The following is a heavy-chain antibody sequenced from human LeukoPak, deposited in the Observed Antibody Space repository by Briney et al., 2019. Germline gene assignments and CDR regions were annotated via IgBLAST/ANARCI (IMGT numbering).Heavy chain of an antibody. D-gene: IGHD3-22*01. Sequence: SETLSLTCTVSGGSISSYYWSWIRQPPGKGLEWIGYIYYSGSTNYNPSLKSRVTISVDASKNQFSLKLSSVTAAGTAVYYCAREGVEYSDYDSSGLYYFDYWGQGTLVTVSS. CDR1: GGSISSYY. CDR3: AREGVEYSDYDSSGLYYFDY. J-gene: IGHJ4*02. V-gene: IGHV4-59*01. CDR2: IYYSGST.